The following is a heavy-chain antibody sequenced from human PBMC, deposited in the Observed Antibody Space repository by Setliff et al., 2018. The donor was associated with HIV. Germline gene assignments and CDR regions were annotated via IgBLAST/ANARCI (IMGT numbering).Heavy chain of an antibody. CDR1: GGSISSYY. D-gene: IGHD4-17*01. Sequence: PSETLSLTCSVSGGSISSYYWSWIRQPPGKGLEWIGYIYTSGSTNYNPSLKSRVTISVDTSKNQFSLKLSSVTAADTAVYYCAGDYAGSGRPFDYWGQGILVTVSS. J-gene: IGHJ4*02. V-gene: IGHV4-4*09. CDR2: IYTSGST. CDR3: AGDYAGSGRPFDY.